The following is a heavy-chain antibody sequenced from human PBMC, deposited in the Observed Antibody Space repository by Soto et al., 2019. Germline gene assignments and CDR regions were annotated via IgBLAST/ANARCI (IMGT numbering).Heavy chain of an antibody. CDR2: IKSKTEGGTI. CDR1: GFTFSNAW. D-gene: IGHD3-10*01. J-gene: IGHJ6*02. Sequence: GGSLRLSCAASGFTFSNAWMNWVRQAPGKGLEWVGLIKSKTEGGTIHYAAPVKGRFTISRDDSKTTLYLQMNSLKTEDTAVYYCTPDRSGAFSPYGMDVWGQGTAVTVSS. CDR3: TPDRSGAFSPYGMDV. V-gene: IGHV3-15*07.